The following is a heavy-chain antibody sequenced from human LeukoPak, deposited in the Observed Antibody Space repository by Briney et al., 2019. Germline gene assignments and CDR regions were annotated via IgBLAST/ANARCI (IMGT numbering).Heavy chain of an antibody. D-gene: IGHD2-21*02. Sequence: SSETLSLTCAVSGGSISSGGYSWSWIRQPPGKGLEWIGYIYHSGSTYYNPSLKSRVTISVDRSKNQFSLKLSSVTAADTAVYYCARESNGGGDCCTFDYWGQGTLATVSS. J-gene: IGHJ4*02. V-gene: IGHV4-30-2*01. CDR1: GGSISSGGYS. CDR3: ARESNGGGDCCTFDY. CDR2: IYHSGST.